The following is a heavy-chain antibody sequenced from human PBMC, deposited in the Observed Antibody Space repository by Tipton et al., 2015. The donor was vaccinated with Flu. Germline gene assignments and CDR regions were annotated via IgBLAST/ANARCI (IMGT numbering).Heavy chain of an antibody. CDR2: LYGSGPS. D-gene: IGHD4-17*01. Sequence: PGLVKPSETLSLTCSVFGVSISNYYWSWIRQPAGKGLEWLGRLYGSGPSKYNPSLKSRVTMSIDTSKNQFSLKLTSVTAADTAVYYCARDREDGDYSDYWGQGTLVTVSS. J-gene: IGHJ4*02. CDR3: ARDREDGDYSDY. CDR1: GVSISNYY. V-gene: IGHV4-4*07.